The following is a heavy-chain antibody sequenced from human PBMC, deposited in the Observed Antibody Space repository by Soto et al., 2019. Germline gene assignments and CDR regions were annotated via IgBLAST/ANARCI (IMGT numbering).Heavy chain of an antibody. Sequence: QLQLHESGPGLVKPSETLSLTGKVSGDSIGRFYWSWIRHSAGKGLEWIGRVYSTGGVTYNPALKGRVTISLDRSNNHVSLEMNSVTAADTAVYFCARDLSGTGLDIWGRGTRVSVSS. V-gene: IGHV4-4*07. CDR3: ARDLSGTGLDI. J-gene: IGHJ6*02. CDR2: VYSTGGV. D-gene: IGHD1-26*01. CDR1: GDSIGRFY.